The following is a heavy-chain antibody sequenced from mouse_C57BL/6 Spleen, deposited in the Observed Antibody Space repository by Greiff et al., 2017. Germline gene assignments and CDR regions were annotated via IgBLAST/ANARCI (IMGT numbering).Heavy chain of an antibody. CDR2: ISSGGSYT. Sequence: EVQGVESGGDLVKPGGSLKLSCAASGFTFSSYGMSWVRQTPDTRLEWVATISSGGSYTYYPDSVKGRFIISRDNAKNTLYLQMSSLKSEDAAIYYCARLCNGSGYDLDYWGQGTTVTVSS. J-gene: IGHJ2*01. CDR3: ARLCNGSGYDLDY. CDR1: GFTFSSYG. V-gene: IGHV5-6*01. D-gene: IGHD1-1*01.